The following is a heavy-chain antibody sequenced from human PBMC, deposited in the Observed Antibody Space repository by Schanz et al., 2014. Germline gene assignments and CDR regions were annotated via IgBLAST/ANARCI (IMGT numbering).Heavy chain of an antibody. CDR1: GYTFTSYY. CDR3: ATNSPFRMVRGSNAFDA. CDR2: INPSVGNT. D-gene: IGHD3-10*01. J-gene: IGHJ3*01. Sequence: QVQLVQSGAEVKQPGASVKVSCKASGYTFTSYYMHWVRQAPGQGLEWMGLINPSVGNTNYAQKFRGRVTMTRDTSTSTAYMELSGLRSGDTAVYYCATNSPFRMVRGSNAFDAWGQGTMVTVSS. V-gene: IGHV1-46*03.